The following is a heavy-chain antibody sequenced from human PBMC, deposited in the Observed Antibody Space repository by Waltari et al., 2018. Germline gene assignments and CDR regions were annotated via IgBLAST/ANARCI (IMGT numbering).Heavy chain of an antibody. CDR1: GYTLTELS. CDR3: ATVPTDLIAAAAHFDY. CDR2: LDAEDGET. Sequence: QVQLVQSGAEVKKPGASVKVSCKVSGYTLTELSMHWVRQAPGKGLEWMGGLDAEDGETIYAQTCQGRVTMTEATSTDTAYMELSSLSSEDTAVYYCATVPTDLIAAAAHFDYWGPGPLVTVSS. J-gene: IGHJ4*02. V-gene: IGHV1-24*01. D-gene: IGHD6-13*01.